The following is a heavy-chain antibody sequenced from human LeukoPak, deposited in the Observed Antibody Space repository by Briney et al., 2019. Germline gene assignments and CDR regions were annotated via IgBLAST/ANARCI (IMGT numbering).Heavy chain of an antibody. CDR2: INYDGRET. CDR1: GFTFRNYW. D-gene: IGHD4-17*01. CDR3: ARDGAEDGDVAFDF. Sequence: GGSLRLSCTASGFTFRNYWMHWVRQGPGKGLVWVSRINYDGRETMYADSVKGRFTTSRDNGKNTVYLQMNSLRAEDTAVYYCARDGAEDGDVAFDFWGQGTLVTVSS. V-gene: IGHV3-74*03. J-gene: IGHJ4*02.